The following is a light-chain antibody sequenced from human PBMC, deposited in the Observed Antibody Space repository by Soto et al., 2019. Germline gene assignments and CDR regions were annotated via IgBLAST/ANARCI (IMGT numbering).Light chain of an antibody. CDR2: GNS. CDR3: QYYDSSLSGYV. Sequence: QSVLTQPPSVSGSPGQRVTISCTGSSSDIGAGYDVPWYQQLPGKAPKLLIYGNSNRPSGVPDRFSGSKSGTSASLAITGLQDEDEADYYCQYYDSSLSGYVFGTGTKLTVL. J-gene: IGLJ1*01. CDR1: SSDIGAGYD. V-gene: IGLV1-40*01.